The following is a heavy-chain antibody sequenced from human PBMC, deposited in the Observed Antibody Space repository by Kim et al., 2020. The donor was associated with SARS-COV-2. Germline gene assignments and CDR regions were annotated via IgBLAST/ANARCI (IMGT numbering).Heavy chain of an antibody. D-gene: IGHD6-19*01. CDR2: VYDSGSP. Sequence: ETLSLTCSVSGGSMHTSGYYWGWIRQPPGKGLEWIGSVYDSGSPYYNPSLKSRLTISADTSRGQFSLNLHSVSAADTAVYYCARRNSDWNDAFDVWGQG. V-gene: IGHV4-39*01. CDR1: GGSMHTSGYY. CDR3: ARRNSDWNDAFDV. J-gene: IGHJ3*01.